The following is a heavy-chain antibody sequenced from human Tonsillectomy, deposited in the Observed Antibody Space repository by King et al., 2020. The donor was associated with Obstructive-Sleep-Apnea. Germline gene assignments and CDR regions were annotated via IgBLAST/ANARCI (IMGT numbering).Heavy chain of an antibody. CDR2: IGIAGDT. Sequence: QLVQSGGGLVQPGGSLRLCCAASGFTFSSYDMYWVRQATGKGLEWVSAIGIAGDTYYPGSVKGRFTISRENARNSLYLHMNSLRAGDTSSYYCARVGRGRGMCAFDIWGQGTMATVSS. J-gene: IGHJ3*02. CDR1: GFTFSSYD. CDR3: ARVGRGRGMCAFDI. V-gene: IGHV3-13*01. D-gene: IGHD3-16*01.